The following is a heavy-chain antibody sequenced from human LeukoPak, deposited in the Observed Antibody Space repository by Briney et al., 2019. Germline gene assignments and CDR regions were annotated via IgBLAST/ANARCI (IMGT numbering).Heavy chain of an antibody. CDR1: GGSISSYY. D-gene: IGHD2-2*01. CDR3: ASGSSTLQDYYYGMDV. V-gene: IGHV4-4*07. CDR2: IYTSGST. J-gene: IGHJ6*02. Sequence: PSETLSLTCTVSGGSISSYYWSWIRQPAGKGLEWIGRIYTSGSTNYNPSLKSRVTMSVDTSKNQFSLKLSSVTAADTAVYYCASGSSTLQDYYYGMDVWGQGTTVTVSS.